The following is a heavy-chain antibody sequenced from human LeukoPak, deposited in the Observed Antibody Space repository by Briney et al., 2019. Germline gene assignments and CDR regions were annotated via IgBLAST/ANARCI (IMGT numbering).Heavy chain of an antibody. Sequence: ASVKVSCKATGYSFTSYGISWVRQAPGQGPEWMGWISATNGNTNYAQKFQGRVTMATDTSTSTAYMELRSLGSDDTAVYYCARASGSYYEDHGYWGQGTLVTVSS. V-gene: IGHV1-18*01. D-gene: IGHD1-26*01. J-gene: IGHJ4*02. CDR1: GYSFTSYG. CDR2: ISATNGNT. CDR3: ARASGSYYEDHGY.